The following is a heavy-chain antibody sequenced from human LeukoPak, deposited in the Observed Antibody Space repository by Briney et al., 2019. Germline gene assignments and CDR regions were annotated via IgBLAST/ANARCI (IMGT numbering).Heavy chain of an antibody. CDR2: IYTSGST. V-gene: IGHV4-61*02. Sequence: PSETLSLTCTVSGGSISSGSYYWSWIRQPAGKGLEWIGRIYTSGSTNYNPSLKSRVTTSVDTSKNQFSLKLSSVTAADTAVYYCASSIAASFDYWGQGTLVTVSS. J-gene: IGHJ4*02. CDR3: ASSIAASFDY. D-gene: IGHD6-6*01. CDR1: GGSISSGSYY.